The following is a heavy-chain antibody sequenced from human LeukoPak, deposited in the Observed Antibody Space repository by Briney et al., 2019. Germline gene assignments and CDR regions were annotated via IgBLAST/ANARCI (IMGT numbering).Heavy chain of an antibody. CDR1: GFTFSSYS. D-gene: IGHD6-13*01. V-gene: IGHV3-7*01. CDR2: IKQDGSEN. CDR3: AREESSDAFDI. J-gene: IGHJ3*02. Sequence: GGSLRLSCAASGFTFSSYSMNWVRQAPGKGLECVANIKQDGSENYYVDSVKGRFTISRDNAKNSLYLQMNSLRAEDTAVYYCAREESSDAFDIWGQGTMVTVSS.